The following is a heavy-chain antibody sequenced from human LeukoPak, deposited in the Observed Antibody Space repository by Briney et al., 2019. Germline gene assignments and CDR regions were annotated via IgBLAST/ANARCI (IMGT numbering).Heavy chain of an antibody. J-gene: IGHJ3*02. V-gene: IGHV4-39*01. Sequence: SETLSLTCTVSGGSISSSSYYWGWIRQPPGKGLEWIGSIYYSGSTYYNPSLKSRVTISVDTSKNQFSLKLSSVTAADTAVYYCARLQPYYYDSSGYPGNDAFDIWGQGTMVTVSS. D-gene: IGHD3-22*01. CDR2: IYYSGST. CDR3: ARLQPYYYDSSGYPGNDAFDI. CDR1: GGSISSSSYY.